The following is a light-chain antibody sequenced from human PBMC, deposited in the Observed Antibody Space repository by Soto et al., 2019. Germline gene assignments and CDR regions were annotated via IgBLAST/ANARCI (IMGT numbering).Light chain of an antibody. Sequence: QSLLTHPPSASRSPGQAVTISCPRTSSDVVGYNYVSWYQQHPGKAPKLMIYEVSKRPSGVPDRFSGSKSGNTASLTVSGLQAEDEADYYCRSYAGSNNSPYVFGTGTKVTVL. J-gene: IGLJ1*01. V-gene: IGLV2-8*01. CDR1: SSDVVGYNY. CDR2: EVS. CDR3: RSYAGSNNSPYV.